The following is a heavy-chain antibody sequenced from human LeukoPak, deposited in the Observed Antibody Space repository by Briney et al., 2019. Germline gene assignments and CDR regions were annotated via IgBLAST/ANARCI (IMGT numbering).Heavy chain of an antibody. Sequence: QTGGSLRLSCAASGFTFSAYAISWVRQAPGKGLEWVSAISGSGGITYYADSVRGRFTISRGNSKNTLYLQMNSLRAEDTAVYYCAKHYPRRVVITNWFDPWGQGTLVTVSS. CDR2: ISGSGGIT. CDR1: GFTFSAYA. J-gene: IGHJ5*02. D-gene: IGHD3-22*01. V-gene: IGHV3-23*01. CDR3: AKHYPRRVVITNWFDP.